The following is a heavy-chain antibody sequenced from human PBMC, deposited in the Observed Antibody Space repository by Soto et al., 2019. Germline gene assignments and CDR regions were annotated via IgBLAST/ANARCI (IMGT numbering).Heavy chain of an antibody. V-gene: IGHV1-2*02. CDR3: ARLSRVVPAAPLWY. Sequence: ASVKVSCKASGYTFTGYYMHWVRQAPGQGLEWMGWVNPNSGGTNYAQKFQGRVTMTRDTSISTAYMELSRLRSDDTAVYYCARLSRVVPAAPLWYRGQGTLVTVSS. D-gene: IGHD2-2*01. CDR2: VNPNSGGT. J-gene: IGHJ4*02. CDR1: GYTFTGYY.